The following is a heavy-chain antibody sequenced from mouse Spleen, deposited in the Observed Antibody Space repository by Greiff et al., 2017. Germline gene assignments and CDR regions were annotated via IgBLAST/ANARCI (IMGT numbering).Heavy chain of an antibody. CDR3: ARGSNFLYYYAMDY. CDR1: GYSITSGYY. V-gene: IGHV3-6*01. D-gene: IGHD2-5*01. J-gene: IGHJ4*01. CDR2: ISYDGSN. Sequence: ESGPGLVKPSQSLSLTCSVTGYSITSGYYWNWIRQFPGNKLEWMGYISYDGSNNYNPSLKNRISITRDTSKNQFFLKLNSVTTEDTATYYCARGSNFLYYYAMDYWGQGTSVTVSS.